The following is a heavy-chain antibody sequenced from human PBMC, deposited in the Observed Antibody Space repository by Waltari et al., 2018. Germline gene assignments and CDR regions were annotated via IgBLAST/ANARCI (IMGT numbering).Heavy chain of an antibody. CDR3: VKPVTGSYDF. CDR2: ISGGGYSA. Sequence: EVQMLESGGRLVQPGGSLRLSCAASGFTFNSCSMSWVRQAPGKGLWWVSFISGGGYSAHYADSVNGRFTISRDNSKNTLFLQMNSLRAEDTAVYYCVKPVTGSYDFWGQGTLVTVSS. J-gene: IGHJ4*02. D-gene: IGHD1-26*01. V-gene: IGHV3-23*01. CDR1: GFTFNSCS.